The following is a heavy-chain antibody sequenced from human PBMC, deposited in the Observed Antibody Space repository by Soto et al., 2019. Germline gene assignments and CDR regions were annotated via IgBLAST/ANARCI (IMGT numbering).Heavy chain of an antibody. Sequence: QVQLVQSGAEVKKPGASVKVSCKASGYTFTIYYMHWVRQAPGQGLEWMGIIDPSGGGTSYAQKFPGRLTMTSDTSTSTVYMELSSLRSEDTAVYYCARDRVDCSGGNCWRSVEDTWGQGTLVTVSS. CDR3: ARDRVDCSGGNCWRSVEDT. CDR2: IDPSGGGT. CDR1: GYTFTIYY. D-gene: IGHD2-15*01. V-gene: IGHV1-46*01. J-gene: IGHJ5*02.